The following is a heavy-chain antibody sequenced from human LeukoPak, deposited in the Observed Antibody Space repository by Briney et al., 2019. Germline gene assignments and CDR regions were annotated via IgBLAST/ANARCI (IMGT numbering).Heavy chain of an antibody. D-gene: IGHD2-8*01. J-gene: IGHJ4*02. CDR1: GGIFNSKA. Sequence: RASVKVSCKASGGIFNSKALSWVRQAPGQGLEWMGWISAYNGNTNYAQKLQGRVTMTTDTSTSTAYMELRSLRSDDTAVYYCARDLSKWSWGNWGQGTLVTVSS. V-gene: IGHV1-18*01. CDR3: ARDLSKWSWGN. CDR2: ISAYNGNT.